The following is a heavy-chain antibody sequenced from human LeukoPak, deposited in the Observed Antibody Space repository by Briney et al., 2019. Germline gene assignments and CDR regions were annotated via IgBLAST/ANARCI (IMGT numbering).Heavy chain of an antibody. CDR2: IYHSGST. J-gene: IGHJ3*02. D-gene: IGHD3-10*01. Sequence: SETLSLTCAVSGGSISSGGYSWSWIRQPPGKGLEWIGYIYHSGSTYYNPSLKSRLTISAGTSKNQFSLGLTSMTAADTAVYYCARHEGITVNPFDIWGQGTLVTVSS. CDR3: ARHEGITVNPFDI. CDR1: GGSISSGGYS. V-gene: IGHV4-30-2*01.